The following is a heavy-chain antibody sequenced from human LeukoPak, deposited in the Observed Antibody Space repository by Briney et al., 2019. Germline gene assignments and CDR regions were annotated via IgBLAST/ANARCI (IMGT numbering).Heavy chain of an antibody. Sequence: SETLSLTCTVSGGSLRVLYWSWIPHPPGKGLEDIGHIDYSGSTNYNPSLKSRVTILADTSSNHFSLKLSSLTAADTAVYYCARAGFYDSSGDYSSSRWFDPGGQGTLVTVSS. CDR3: ARAGFYDSSGDYSSSRWFDP. D-gene: IGHD3-22*01. CDR1: GGSLRVLY. V-gene: IGHV4-59*11. CDR2: IDYSGST. J-gene: IGHJ5*02.